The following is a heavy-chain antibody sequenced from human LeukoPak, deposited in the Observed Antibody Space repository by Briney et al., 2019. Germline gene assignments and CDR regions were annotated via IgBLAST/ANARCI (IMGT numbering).Heavy chain of an antibody. CDR3: ARGGYDFWSGFYILGY. CDR1: GGSISSYY. J-gene: IGHJ4*02. V-gene: IGHV4-4*09. Sequence: SETLSLTCTVSGGSISSYYRSWIRQPPGKGLEWIGYIYASGSTNYNPSLKSRVTISVDTSKNQFSLKLSSVTAADTAVYYCARGGYDFWSGFYILGYWGQGTLVPSPQ. D-gene: IGHD3-3*01. CDR2: IYASGST.